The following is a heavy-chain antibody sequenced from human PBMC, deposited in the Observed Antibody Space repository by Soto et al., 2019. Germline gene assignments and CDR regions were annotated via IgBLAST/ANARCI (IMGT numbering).Heavy chain of an antibody. Sequence: TSETLSLTCTVSGGSISYYYWSWIRQPPGKGLEWIGYIYYSGSTNCNPSLKSRVTISVDTSKNQFSLKLSSVTAADTAVYYCARGNDFGDYYFDYWGQGTLVTVSS. D-gene: IGHD4-17*01. CDR2: IYYSGST. V-gene: IGHV4-59*01. J-gene: IGHJ4*02. CDR1: GGSISYYY. CDR3: ARGNDFGDYYFDY.